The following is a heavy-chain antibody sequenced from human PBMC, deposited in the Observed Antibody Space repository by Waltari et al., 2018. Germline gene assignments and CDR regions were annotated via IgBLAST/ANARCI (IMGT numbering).Heavy chain of an antibody. CDR3: ARAFRERGAFDI. J-gene: IGHJ3*02. D-gene: IGHD1-26*01. CDR2: IYGSGNS. CDR1: GGSISSRSYY. V-gene: IGHV4-61*02. Sequence: VQLKESGPGLVKPSQTLSLTCTVTGGSISSRSYYWSWSRQPAGKGLEWIGRIYGSGNSNYNPSFKSRVTISVDTSKNQFSLGLNSVTAADTAVYYCARAFRERGAFDIWGQGTMVTVSS.